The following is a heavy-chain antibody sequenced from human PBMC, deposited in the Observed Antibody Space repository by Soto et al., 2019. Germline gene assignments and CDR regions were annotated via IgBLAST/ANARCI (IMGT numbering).Heavy chain of an antibody. CDR2: INGGNGDT. V-gene: IGHV1-3*01. CDR3: ARDLEGSGSYYPGY. Sequence: ASVKVSCKASGSTFTSYALHWVRQAPGQSLEWMGWINGGNGDTRYSQKFQGRVTITRDTSASTAYMELSSLRSEDTAVYYCARDLEGSGSYYPGYWGQGTLVTVSS. D-gene: IGHD1-26*01. CDR1: GSTFTSYA. J-gene: IGHJ4*02.